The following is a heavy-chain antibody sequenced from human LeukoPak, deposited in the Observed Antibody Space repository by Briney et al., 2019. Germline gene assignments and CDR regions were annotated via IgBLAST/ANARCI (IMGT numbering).Heavy chain of an antibody. CDR3: ARVGGYCSSTSCEENWFDP. V-gene: IGHV3-66*02. D-gene: IGHD2-2*01. Sequence: PGGSLRLSRAASGFTVSSNYMSWVRQAPGKGLEWVSVIYSGGSTYYADSVKGRFTISRDNSKNTLYLQMNSLRAEDTAVYYCARVGGYCSSTSCEENWFDPWGQGTLVTVSS. J-gene: IGHJ5*02. CDR2: IYSGGST. CDR1: GFTVSSNY.